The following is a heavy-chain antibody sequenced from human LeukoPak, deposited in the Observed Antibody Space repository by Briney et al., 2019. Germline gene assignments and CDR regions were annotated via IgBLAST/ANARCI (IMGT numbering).Heavy chain of an antibody. Sequence: VXSSSMNXVRLGPGKGLEWVSVISSDGNTYYTDSVKGRFTISRDNSRNTLSLQMHGLRADDTAVYYCARGQEQFSSPWQWGPRRKNFYYYGMDVWGQGTTVTVSS. CDR2: ISSDGNT. V-gene: IGHV3-66*01. CDR3: ARGQEQFSSPWQWGPRRKNFYYYGMDV. CDR1: VXSSS. D-gene: IGHD6-19*01. J-gene: IGHJ6*02.